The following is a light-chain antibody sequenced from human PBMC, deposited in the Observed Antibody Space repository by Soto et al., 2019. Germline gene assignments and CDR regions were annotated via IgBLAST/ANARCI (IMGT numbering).Light chain of an antibody. CDR3: QQYNSYSWT. V-gene: IGKV1-5*03. Sequence: DIQMTQSPSTLSASVGDRVTITCRASQSISSWLAWYQQKPGKAPKXLIYKASSLESGVPSRFSGSGSGTEFTITISSLQPDDFATYYCQQYNSYSWTFGQGTKVDIK. CDR2: KAS. CDR1: QSISSW. J-gene: IGKJ1*01.